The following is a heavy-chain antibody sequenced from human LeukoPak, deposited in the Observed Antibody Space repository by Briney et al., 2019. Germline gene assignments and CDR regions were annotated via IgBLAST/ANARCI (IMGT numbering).Heavy chain of an antibody. Sequence: GGSLRLSCAASGFTLSSNYLSWVRQAPGEGLDWVSVIYSGGSTYYADAVKGRFTISRDNSKNTMYLQMNSMAAEDTAIYYCARGPTMYGLDVWGQGTTVTVSS. J-gene: IGHJ6*02. CDR1: GFTLSSNY. CDR3: ARGPTMYGLDV. V-gene: IGHV3-53*01. CDR2: IYSGGST.